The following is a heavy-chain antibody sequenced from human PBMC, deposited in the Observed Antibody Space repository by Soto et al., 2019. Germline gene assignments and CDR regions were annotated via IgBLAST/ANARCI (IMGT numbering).Heavy chain of an antibody. J-gene: IGHJ5*02. D-gene: IGHD2-2*01. Sequence: QVQLVESGGGVVQPGRSLRLSCAASGLTFSSYGMHWVRQASGKGLEWVAVISYDGSNKYYADSVKGRFTISKDNSKNTLYLQMNSLRAEDTSVYYCAKSRLLIGVAEIEPWGQGTLVTVSS. CDR1: GLTFSSYG. CDR3: AKSRLLIGVAEIEP. V-gene: IGHV3-30*18. CDR2: ISYDGSNK.